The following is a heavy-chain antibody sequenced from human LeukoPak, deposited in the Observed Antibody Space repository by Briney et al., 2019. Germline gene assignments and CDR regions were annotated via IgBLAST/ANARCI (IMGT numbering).Heavy chain of an antibody. CDR1: GFIFSQYS. V-gene: IGHV3-48*01. CDR2: VRSSSET. J-gene: IGHJ5*02. CDR3: ARDAGNSGYGCDL. Sequence: GGSLRLSCAASGFIFSQYSMNWVRQAPGKGLEWVSHVRSSSETFYADSVKGRFTISRDNARNSLYLQMNNLRGEDTAIYYCARDAGNSGYGCDLWGQGTLVTVSS. D-gene: IGHD5-12*01.